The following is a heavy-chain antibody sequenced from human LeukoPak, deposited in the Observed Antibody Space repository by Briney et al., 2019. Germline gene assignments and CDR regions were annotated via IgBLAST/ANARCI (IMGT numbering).Heavy chain of an antibody. Sequence: SETLSLTCTVSGGSISCGDYYWSWIRQPPGKGLKWIGYIFYSGNTYYNPSLKSRVPISVDTSKNRFSLKLSSVTAADTAVYYCARVEDSIVVVPAAATFDYWGQGTLVTVSS. J-gene: IGHJ4*02. CDR1: GGSISCGDYY. CDR3: ARVEDSIVVVPAAATFDY. D-gene: IGHD2-2*01. CDR2: IFYSGNT. V-gene: IGHV4-30-4*01.